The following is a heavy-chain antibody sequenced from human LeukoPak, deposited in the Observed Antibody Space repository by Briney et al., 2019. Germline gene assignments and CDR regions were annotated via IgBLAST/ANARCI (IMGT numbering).Heavy chain of an antibody. V-gene: IGHV4-34*01. CDR2: INHSGST. Sequence: SETLSLTCAVYGGSFSGYYWSWIRQPPGKGLEWIGEINHSGSTNYNPPLKSRVTISVDTSKNQFSLKLSSVTAADTAVYYCARSKPGYYYGSGSYYHWGQGTLVTVSS. J-gene: IGHJ5*02. CDR1: GGSFSGYY. D-gene: IGHD3-10*01. CDR3: ARSKPGYYYGSGSYYH.